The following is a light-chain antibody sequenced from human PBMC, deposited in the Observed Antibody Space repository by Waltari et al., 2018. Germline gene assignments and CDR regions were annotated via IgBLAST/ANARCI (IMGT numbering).Light chain of an antibody. J-gene: IGKJ2*02. CDR1: QSVSSN. CDR3: QQYNNWLRT. CDR2: GAS. Sequence: EIVMTQSPATLSVSPGERATLSCRASQSVSSNLAWYQQKPGQAPRLLIYGASTRATRIPARFSGSGSGTEFTLTISSLQSEDFAVYYCQQYNNWLRTFGQGTKLEIK. V-gene: IGKV3-15*01.